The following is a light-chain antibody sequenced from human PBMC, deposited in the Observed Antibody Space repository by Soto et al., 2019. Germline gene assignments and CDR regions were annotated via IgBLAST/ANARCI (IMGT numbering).Light chain of an antibody. CDR3: QQYNDWPPIT. J-gene: IGKJ4*01. CDR2: DAS. Sequence: EVVMTQSPGTLSVSPGGRATLSCRASQSLTTNLAWYQQKPGQAPRLLIHDASTRATGIPARFSGSGSGTEFTLTISSLQSEDFAVYFCQQYNDWPPITFGGGTKVDIK. CDR1: QSLTTN. V-gene: IGKV3-15*01.